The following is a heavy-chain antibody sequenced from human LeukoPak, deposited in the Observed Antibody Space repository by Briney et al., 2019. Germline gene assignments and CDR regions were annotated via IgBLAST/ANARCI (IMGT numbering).Heavy chain of an antibody. V-gene: IGHV3-48*01. CDR3: ARPATKFGGVFLDAFDI. CDR1: GFTFSSYG. D-gene: IGHD3-16*01. CDR2: ISSSGSTI. J-gene: IGHJ3*02. Sequence: GGSLRLSCAASGFTFSSYGMHWVRQAPGKGLEWVSYISSSGSTIYYADSVKGRFTISRDNAKNSLYLQMNSLRAEDTAVYYCARPATKFGGVFLDAFDIWGQGTMVTVSS.